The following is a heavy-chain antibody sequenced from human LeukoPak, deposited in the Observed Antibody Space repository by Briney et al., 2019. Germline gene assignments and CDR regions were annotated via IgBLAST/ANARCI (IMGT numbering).Heavy chain of an antibody. CDR1: GYTFTSYD. V-gene: IGHV1-8*01. J-gene: IGHJ1*01. CDR2: MNPNSGNT. Sequence: GASVKVSCKASGYTFTSYDINWVRQATGQGLEWMGWMNPNSGNTGYAQKFQGRVTITADESTSTAYMELSSLRSEDTAVYYCARDPVKLKYYDNLTGYWTEYFQHWGQGTLVTVSS. CDR3: ARDPVKLKYYDNLTGYWTEYFQH. D-gene: IGHD3-9*01.